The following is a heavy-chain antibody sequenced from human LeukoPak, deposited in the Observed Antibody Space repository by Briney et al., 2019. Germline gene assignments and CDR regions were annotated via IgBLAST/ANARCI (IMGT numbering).Heavy chain of an antibody. Sequence: SETLSLTCTVSGGSISSYYWSWIRQPPGKGLEWIGYIYYRGTTSYNPSLKSRVTISVDTSKNQFSLKLSSVTAADTAVYYCGRGGYSYNYATDTDYWGQGTLVTVSS. CDR1: GGSISSYY. CDR2: IYYRGTT. V-gene: IGHV4-59*13. J-gene: IGHJ4*02. D-gene: IGHD5-18*01. CDR3: GRGGYSYNYATDTDY.